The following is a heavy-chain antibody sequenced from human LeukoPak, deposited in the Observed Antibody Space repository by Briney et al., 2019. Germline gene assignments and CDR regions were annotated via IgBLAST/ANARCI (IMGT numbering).Heavy chain of an antibody. Sequence: ASDIVSCKTSGYTFTGYYIHWVRPAPGQGLEWMGWISDDNYNTKYAQKRQGRVSMTTDTSTSTAYMEMRSLRSDDTAVYYCARDIHEVRFDYGMDVWGQGTKVTVFS. V-gene: IGHV1-18*04. D-gene: IGHD2-2*02. CDR3: ARDIHEVRFDYGMDV. CDR2: ISDDNYNT. CDR1: GYTFTGYY. J-gene: IGHJ6*02.